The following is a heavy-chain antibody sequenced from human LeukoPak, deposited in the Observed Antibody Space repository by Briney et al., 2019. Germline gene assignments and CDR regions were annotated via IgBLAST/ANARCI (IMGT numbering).Heavy chain of an antibody. CDR3: AKDRSSSTSCSNG. CDR1: GFNFSNYA. D-gene: IGHD2-2*01. Sequence: GGSLRLSRAASGFNFSNYAMTWVRQAPGKGVEWVSGVSGSSNNTYYADSVRGRSTISRDRSKNMLYLDIDSLRVEYTAIYNCAKDRSSSTSCSNGWGRGTLVSAAS. J-gene: IGHJ4*02. V-gene: IGHV3-23*01. CDR2: VSGSSNNT.